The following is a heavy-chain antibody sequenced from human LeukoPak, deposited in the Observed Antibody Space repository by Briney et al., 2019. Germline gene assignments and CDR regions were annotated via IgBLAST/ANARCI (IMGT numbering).Heavy chain of an antibody. CDR3: ARGPLAVAGTTPLDY. CDR1: GGSFSGYY. CDR2: INHSGST. V-gene: IGHV4-34*01. D-gene: IGHD6-19*01. Sequence: SETLSLTCAVYGGSFSGYYWSGIRQPPGKGLEWIGEINHSGSTNYNPSLKSRVTISVDTSKNQFSLKLSSVTAADTAVYYCARGPLAVAGTTPLDYWGQGTLVTVSS. J-gene: IGHJ4*02.